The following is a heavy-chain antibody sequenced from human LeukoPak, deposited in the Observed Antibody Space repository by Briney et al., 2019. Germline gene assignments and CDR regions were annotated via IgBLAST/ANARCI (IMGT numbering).Heavy chain of an antibody. V-gene: IGHV3-30-3*01. CDR3: ARTIAPTAVYYYYNMDV. J-gene: IGHJ6*03. CDR1: GLSFSKYA. Sequence: GRSLTLSCVASGLSFSKYAMHWVRQAPGKGLEWVAVMSYDGSNKYYADSVKGRFTISRDNSKNTLYLQMNTLKSEDTAVYYCARTIAPTAVYYYYNMDVWGKGATVTVSS. CDR2: MSYDGSNK. D-gene: IGHD2-21*02.